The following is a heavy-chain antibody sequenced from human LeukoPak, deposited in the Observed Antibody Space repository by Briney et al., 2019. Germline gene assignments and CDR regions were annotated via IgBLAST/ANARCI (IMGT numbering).Heavy chain of an antibody. CDR1: GYTFTGYY. CDR2: INPNSGGT. CDR3: ARDQWELRYYFGY. J-gene: IGHJ4*02. V-gene: IGHV1-2*02. Sequence: GASVKVSCKASGYTFTGYYMHWVRQAPGQGLEWMGWINPNSGGTNYAQKFQGRVTMTRDTSISTAYMELSRLRSDDTAVYYCARDQWELRYYFGYWGQGTLVTVSS. D-gene: IGHD1-26*01.